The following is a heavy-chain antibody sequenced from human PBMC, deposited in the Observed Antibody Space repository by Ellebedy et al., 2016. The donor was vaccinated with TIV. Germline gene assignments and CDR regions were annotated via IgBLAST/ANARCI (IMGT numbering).Heavy chain of an antibody. D-gene: IGHD3-22*01. CDR1: GYRLTELT. V-gene: IGHV1-24*01. Sequence: AASVKVSCKVSGYRLTELTRHWVRQAPGKGLEWLGGFDPANRKTTHAPTFQGRLTMTDDTSTDTAYLELSSLTSDDTAIYYCATSRALFSSGYYAYFDFWGQGTLVSVSS. CDR3: ATSRALFSSGYYAYFDF. CDR2: FDPANRKT. J-gene: IGHJ4*02.